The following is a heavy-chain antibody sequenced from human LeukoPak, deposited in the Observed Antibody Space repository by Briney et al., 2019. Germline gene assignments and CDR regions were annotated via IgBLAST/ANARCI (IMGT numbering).Heavy chain of an antibody. CDR3: ARGRVVRGVMAY. Sequence: SETLSLTCAVYGGSFSGYYWSWIRQPARKGLEWIGEINHSGSTNYNPSLKSRVTISVDTSKNQFSLKLSSVTAADTAVYYCARGRVVRGVMAYWGQGTLVTVSS. CDR2: INHSGST. D-gene: IGHD3-10*01. V-gene: IGHV4-34*01. J-gene: IGHJ4*02. CDR1: GGSFSGYY.